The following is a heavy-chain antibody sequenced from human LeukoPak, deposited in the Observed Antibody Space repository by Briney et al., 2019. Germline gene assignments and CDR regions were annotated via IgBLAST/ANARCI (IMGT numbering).Heavy chain of an antibody. CDR2: INHSGST. J-gene: IGHJ6*02. D-gene: IGHD1-26*01. Sequence: SETLSLTCAVYGGSFSGYYWSWIRQPPGKGLEWIGEINHSGSTNYNPSLKSRVTISVDTSKNQFSLKLSSVTAADTAVYYCARWELPSYYYYGMDVWGQGTTVTVSS. CDR1: GGSFSGYY. V-gene: IGHV4-34*01. CDR3: ARWELPSYYYYGMDV.